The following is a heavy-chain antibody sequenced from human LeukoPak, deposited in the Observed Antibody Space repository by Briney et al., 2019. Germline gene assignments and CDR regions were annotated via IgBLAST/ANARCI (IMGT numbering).Heavy chain of an antibody. CDR3: ASSYGSPEPISYYYCGMDV. Sequence: SETLSLICTVSGGSISSYYWSWLRQPPGKGLEWIGYIYYSGSTNYNPSLKSRVTISVDTSKNQFSLKLSSVTAADTAVYYCASSYGSPEPISYYYCGMDVWGQGTTVTVSS. J-gene: IGHJ6*02. D-gene: IGHD5-18*01. V-gene: IGHV4-59*08. CDR2: IYYSGST. CDR1: GGSISSYY.